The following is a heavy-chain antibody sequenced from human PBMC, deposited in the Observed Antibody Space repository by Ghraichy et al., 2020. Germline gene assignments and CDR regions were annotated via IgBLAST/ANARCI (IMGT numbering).Heavy chain of an antibody. CDR3: ARAGGQLEYYYYYGMDV. J-gene: IGHJ6*02. Sequence: SETLSLTCTVSGGSISSYYWSWIRQPPGKGLEWIGYIYYSGSTNYNPSLKSRVTISVDTSMNQFSLKLSSVTAADTAVYYCARAGGQLEYYYYYGMDVWGQGTTVTVSS. D-gene: IGHD2-2*01. CDR1: GGSISSYY. V-gene: IGHV4-59*01. CDR2: IYYSGST.